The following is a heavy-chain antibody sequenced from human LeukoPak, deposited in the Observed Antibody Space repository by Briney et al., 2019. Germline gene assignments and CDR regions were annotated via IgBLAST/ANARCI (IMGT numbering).Heavy chain of an antibody. J-gene: IGHJ4*02. CDR3: ARGVTVTYFDY. CDR1: GGSFIGYY. D-gene: IGHD4-17*01. CDR2: IDHSGST. V-gene: IGHV4-34*01. Sequence: PSETLSLTCAVYGGSFIGYYWSWIRQPPGKGLEWIGEIDHSGSTNYNPSLKSRVTISVDTSKNQFSLKLSSVTAADTAVYYCARGVTVTYFDYWGQGTLVTVSS.